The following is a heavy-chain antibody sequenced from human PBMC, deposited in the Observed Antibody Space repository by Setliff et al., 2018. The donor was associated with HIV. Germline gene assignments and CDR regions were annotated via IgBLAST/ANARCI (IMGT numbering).Heavy chain of an antibody. CDR1: GYSFTSYW. J-gene: IGHJ3*02. CDR2: IYPDDSVT. V-gene: IGHV5-51*01. CDR3: ARSDSGTYPDAFNI. Sequence: PGESLKISCKGSGYSFTSYWIGWVRQMPGKGLEWMGIIYPDDSVTRYSPSFQGQVTISADKSISTAYLQWSSLKASDSAMYFCARSDSGTYPDAFNIWGQGTMVTVS. D-gene: IGHD1-26*01.